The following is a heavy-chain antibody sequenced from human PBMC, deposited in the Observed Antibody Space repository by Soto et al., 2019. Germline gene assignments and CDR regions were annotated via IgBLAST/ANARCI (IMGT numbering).Heavy chain of an antibody. D-gene: IGHD5-12*01. V-gene: IGHV3-30-3*01. J-gene: IGHJ4*02. CDR3: ARDPERWLQLGLADY. CDR2: ISYDGSNK. CDR1: GFTFSSYA. Sequence: QVQLVESGGGVVQPGRSLRLYCAASGFTFSSYAMHWVRQAPGKGLEWVAVISYDGSNKYYADSVKGRFTISRDNSKNTLYLQMNSLRAEDTAVYYCARDPERWLQLGLADYWGQGTLVTVSS.